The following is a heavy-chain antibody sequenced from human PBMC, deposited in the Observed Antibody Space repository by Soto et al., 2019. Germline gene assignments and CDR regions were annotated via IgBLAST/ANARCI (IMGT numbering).Heavy chain of an antibody. CDR3: ARVGGGSGSYPGF. J-gene: IGHJ4*02. CDR2: IYYRGST. D-gene: IGHD3-10*01. CDR1: GGSISSSSCY. V-gene: IGHV4-39*01. Sequence: QLQLQESGPGLVKPSETLSLTCTVPGGSISSSSCYWGWIRQPPGKGLEWIGSIYYRGSTYYNPSLKSRVPISVDTSDNLFALRLSAVPAADTAVYYCARVGGGSGSYPGFWGQGTLVTVS.